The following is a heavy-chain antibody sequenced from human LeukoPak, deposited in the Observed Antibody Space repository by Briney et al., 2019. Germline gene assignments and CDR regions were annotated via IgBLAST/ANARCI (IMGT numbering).Heavy chain of an antibody. CDR1: GYTFTSYY. CDR3: ARVWLGDFWSGYYRGIDY. V-gene: IGHV1-2*02. Sequence: VASVKVSCKASGYTFTSYYMHWVRQAPGQGLEWMGWINPNSGGTNYAQKLQGRVTMTTDTSTSTAYMELRSLRSDDTAVYYCARVWLGDFWSGYYRGIDYWGQGTLVTVSS. D-gene: IGHD3-3*01. J-gene: IGHJ4*02. CDR2: INPNSGGT.